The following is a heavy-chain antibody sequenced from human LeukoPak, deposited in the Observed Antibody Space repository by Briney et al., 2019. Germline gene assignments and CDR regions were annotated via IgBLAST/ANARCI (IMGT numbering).Heavy chain of an antibody. Sequence: ASVKVSCKASGYTFTGYYMHWVRQAPGQGLEWMGWINPNSGGTNYAQKFQGRVTMTRDTSISTAYMELSRPRSDDTAVYYCARVDCSSTSCYELFDYWGQGTLVTVSS. CDR3: ARVDCSSTSCYELFDY. CDR1: GYTFTGYY. V-gene: IGHV1-2*02. CDR2: INPNSGGT. D-gene: IGHD2-2*01. J-gene: IGHJ4*02.